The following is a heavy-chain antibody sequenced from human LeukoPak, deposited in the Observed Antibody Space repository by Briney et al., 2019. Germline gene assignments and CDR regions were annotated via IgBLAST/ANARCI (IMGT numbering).Heavy chain of an antibody. CDR1: GFTFSSYG. CDR3: AKLSYSSSWSYYYYYMDV. V-gene: IGHV3-23*01. Sequence: PGGPLRLSCAASGFTFSSYGMSWVRQAPGKGLEWVSAISGRGGSTYYADSVKGRFTISRDNSKNTLYLQMNSLSAEDTAVYYCAKLSYSSSWSYYYYYMDVWGKGTTVTISS. CDR2: ISGRGGST. J-gene: IGHJ6*03. D-gene: IGHD6-13*01.